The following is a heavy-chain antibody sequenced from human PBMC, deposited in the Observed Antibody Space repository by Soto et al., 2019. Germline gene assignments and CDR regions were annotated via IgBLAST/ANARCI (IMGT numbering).Heavy chain of an antibody. Sequence: GGSLRLSCSASGFTFSSYAMSWVRQAPGKGLEWVSYISGTSSTTYYADSVKGRFTISRDNAKNSLYLQMNSLRAEDTALYYCAREAPTIGSQYFQHWGQGTLVTVSS. V-gene: IGHV3-48*01. CDR1: GFTFSSYA. D-gene: IGHD1-26*01. CDR3: AREAPTIGSQYFQH. CDR2: ISGTSSTT. J-gene: IGHJ1*01.